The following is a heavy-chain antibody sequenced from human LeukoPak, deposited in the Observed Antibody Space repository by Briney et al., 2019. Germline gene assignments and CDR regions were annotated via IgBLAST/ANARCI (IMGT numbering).Heavy chain of an antibody. CDR3: ARDSLGYDFWSGYERFDYYYYYMDV. J-gene: IGHJ6*03. D-gene: IGHD3-3*01. V-gene: IGHV1-46*01. Sequence: GASVKVSCKASGYSFTSYYMHWVRQAPGQGPEWMGTINPSDGSTIYAQKIQGRITMTRDTSTSTLYMEVNSLRSDDAAVYYCARDSLGYDFWSGYERFDYYYYYMDVWGKGTTVTVSS. CDR1: GYSFTSYY. CDR2: INPSDGST.